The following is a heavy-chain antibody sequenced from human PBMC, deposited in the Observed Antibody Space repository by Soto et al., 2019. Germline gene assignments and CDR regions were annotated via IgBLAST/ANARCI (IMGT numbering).Heavy chain of an antibody. CDR3: ARDYGPRRFSYFDY. V-gene: IGHV4-34*01. CDR1: GGSFSGYY. J-gene: IGHJ4*02. CDR2: INHSGST. Sequence: SETLSLTCAVYGGSFSGYYWSWIRQPPGKGLEWIGEINHSGSTNYNPSLKSRVTISVDTSKNQFSLKLSSVTAADTAVYYCARDYGPRRFSYFDYWGQGTLVTVSS. D-gene: IGHD3-10*01.